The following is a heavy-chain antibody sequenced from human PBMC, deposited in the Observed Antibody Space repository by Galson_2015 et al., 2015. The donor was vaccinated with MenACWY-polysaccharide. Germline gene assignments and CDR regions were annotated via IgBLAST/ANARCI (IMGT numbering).Heavy chain of an antibody. V-gene: IGHV3-74*01. CDR1: GFTFSTYW. J-gene: IGHJ4*02. Sequence: SLRLSCAASGFTFSTYWMHWVRQAPGKGLVWVSRIKSDGSSTNYADFVKGRFTISRDNAKNTLYLQMNSLRAEDTAVYYCARGYSGYDWGQGTLVTVSS. CDR2: IKSDGSST. D-gene: IGHD5-12*01. CDR3: ARGYSGYD.